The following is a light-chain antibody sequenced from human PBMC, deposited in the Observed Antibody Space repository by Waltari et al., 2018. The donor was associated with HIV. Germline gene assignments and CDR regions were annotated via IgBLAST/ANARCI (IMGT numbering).Light chain of an antibody. J-gene: IGLJ2*01. CDR1: SSNIGIYY. V-gene: IGLV1-47*01. CDR3: ATWDDSLSGVV. Sequence: QSVLTQPPSASGTLGQRVTISCSGSSSNIGIYYVYWYQQLPGTAPKLLIYRNNQRPAGVPDRVSGSRSGTSAALAISGLRSEQEATYYCATWDDSLSGVVFGGGTKLTVL. CDR2: RNN.